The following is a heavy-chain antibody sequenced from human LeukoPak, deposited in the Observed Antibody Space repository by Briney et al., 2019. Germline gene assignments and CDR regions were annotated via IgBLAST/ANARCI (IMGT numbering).Heavy chain of an antibody. D-gene: IGHD3-10*01. J-gene: IGHJ5*02. CDR3: ARGYYGSGSHTFDP. CDR2: INHSGST. V-gene: IGHV4-34*01. CDR1: GGSFSGYY. Sequence: PSETLSLTYAVYGGSFSGYYWSWIRQPPGKGLEWIGEINHSGSTNYNPSLKSRVTISVDTSKNQFSLKLSSVTAADTAVYYCARGYYGSGSHTFDPWGQGTLVTVSS.